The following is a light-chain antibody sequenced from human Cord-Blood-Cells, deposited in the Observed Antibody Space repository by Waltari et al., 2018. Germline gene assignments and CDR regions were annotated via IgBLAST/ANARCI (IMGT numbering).Light chain of an antibody. Sequence: IVMTQSPATLSVSPGERATLSCRASQSVTSNLAWYQQKPGQAPRLLIYGASTRATGIPARFSGSGSGTEFTLTISSLQSEDFAVYYGQQYKNWPPITFGQGTRLEIK. CDR3: QQYKNWPPIT. CDR2: GAS. V-gene: IGKV3-15*01. CDR1: QSVTSN. J-gene: IGKJ5*01.